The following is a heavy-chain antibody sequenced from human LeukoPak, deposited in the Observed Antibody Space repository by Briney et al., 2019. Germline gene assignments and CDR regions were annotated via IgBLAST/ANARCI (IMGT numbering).Heavy chain of an antibody. J-gene: IGHJ4*02. D-gene: IGHD2-2*01. V-gene: IGHV4-38-2*02. CDR1: GYSISSDYY. Sequence: SETLSLTCTVSGYSISSDYYWGWIRQPPGKGLKWIGSISHSGSTYYNPSLKSRVTISVDTSKNQFSLKLSSVTAADTAVYYCAREGSSRNFDYWGQGTLVTVSS. CDR2: ISHSGST. CDR3: AREGSSRNFDY.